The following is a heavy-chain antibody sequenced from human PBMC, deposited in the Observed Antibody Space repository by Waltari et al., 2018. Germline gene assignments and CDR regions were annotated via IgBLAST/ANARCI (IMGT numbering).Heavy chain of an antibody. CDR2: VKSDGTSP. CDR3: TTNPPGY. CDR1: GSAYW. V-gene: IGHV3-74*01. Sequence: EVQLVESGGGLVQSGGSLRLSCADAGSAYWMDWVRQAPGKGLMWVSRVKSDGTSPTYADSVKGRFTVSRDSAKNMLYLQMNSLRAEDTAVYYCTTNPPGYWGQGTLVTVSS. J-gene: IGHJ4*02.